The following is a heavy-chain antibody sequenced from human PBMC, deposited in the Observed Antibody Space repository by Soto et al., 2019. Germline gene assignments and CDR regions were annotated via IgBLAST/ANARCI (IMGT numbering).Heavy chain of an antibody. J-gene: IGHJ3*02. Sequence: ASVKVSFKASGYTFTSYGISWVRQAPGQGLEWMGWISAYNGNTNYAQKLQGRVTMTTDTSTSTAYMELRSLRSDDTAVYYCARGREYSGYAALDIWGQGTMVTVSS. CDR1: GYTFTSYG. V-gene: IGHV1-18*01. CDR3: ARGREYSGYAALDI. CDR2: ISAYNGNT. D-gene: IGHD5-12*01.